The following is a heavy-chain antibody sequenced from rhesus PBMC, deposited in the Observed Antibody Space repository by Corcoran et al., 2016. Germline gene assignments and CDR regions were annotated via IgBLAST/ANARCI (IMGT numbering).Heavy chain of an antibody. CDR1: GGSISDSSY. J-gene: IGHJ1*01. Sequence: QVQLQESGPGLVKPSETLSLTCAVSGGSISDSSYWNWLRPPPGKGLEWIGNIYGNSASPYYNPSLKSRVTISKDTSKNQFFLKLSSVTAADTAVYYCAREGPVAYCSGGVCYTGYFEFWGQGALVTVSS. V-gene: IGHV4S9*01. D-gene: IGHD2-39*02. CDR2: IYGNSASP. CDR3: AREGPVAYCSGGVCYTGYFEF.